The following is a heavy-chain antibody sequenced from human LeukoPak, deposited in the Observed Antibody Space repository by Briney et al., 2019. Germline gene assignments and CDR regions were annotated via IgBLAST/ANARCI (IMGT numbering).Heavy chain of an antibody. Sequence: PGRSLRLSCAASGFTFSSYGMHWVRQAPGNGLEWVAVISYDGSNKYYADSVKGRFTTSRDNSKNTLYLQMNSLRAEDTAVYYCAKGSEDFDYWGQGTLVTVSS. J-gene: IGHJ4*02. CDR3: AKGSEDFDY. V-gene: IGHV3-30*18. CDR2: ISYDGSNK. CDR1: GFTFSSYG.